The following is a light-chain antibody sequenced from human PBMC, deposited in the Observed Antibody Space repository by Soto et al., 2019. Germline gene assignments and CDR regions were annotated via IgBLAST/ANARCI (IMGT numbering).Light chain of an antibody. CDR1: QGIGSY. CDR2: AAS. J-gene: IGKJ4*01. CDR3: QQYHSYPLT. Sequence: AIRLTQSPSSLSASTGDRVTITCRASQGIGSYLAWYQQKPGKAPKVLIYAASALQSGVPSRFSGSGSGTDFTLTISYVQSEDFATYYCQQYHSYPLTFGGGTKVDIK. V-gene: IGKV1-8*01.